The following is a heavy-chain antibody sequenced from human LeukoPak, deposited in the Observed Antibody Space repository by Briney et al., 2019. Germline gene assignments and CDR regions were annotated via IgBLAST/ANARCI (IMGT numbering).Heavy chain of an antibody. Sequence: SETLSLTCTVSGGPFSSYYWDWIRQPAGKGLEWIGRIYTSGSTNYNPSLKSRVTMSVDTSKNQFSLKLTSVTAADTAVYYCAKPGDSTSPLDYWGQGTLVTVSS. CDR3: AKPGDSTSPLDY. J-gene: IGHJ4*02. D-gene: IGHD6-13*01. CDR1: GGPFSSYY. V-gene: IGHV4-4*07. CDR2: IYTSGST.